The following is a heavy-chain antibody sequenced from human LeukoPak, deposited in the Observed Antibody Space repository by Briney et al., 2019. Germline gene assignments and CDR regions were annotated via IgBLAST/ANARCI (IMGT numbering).Heavy chain of an antibody. CDR2: ISSGSSYI. CDR1: GFTFTSYS. D-gene: IGHD3-10*01. J-gene: IGHJ4*02. CDR3: AKDGGSGILY. Sequence: NPGGSLRLSCAASGFTFTSYSMNWVRQAPGKGLEWVSSISSGSSYIYYADSVKGRFTISRDNAKNSLYLQMNSLRAEDTAIYYCAKDGGSGILYWGQGTLVTVSS. V-gene: IGHV3-21*01.